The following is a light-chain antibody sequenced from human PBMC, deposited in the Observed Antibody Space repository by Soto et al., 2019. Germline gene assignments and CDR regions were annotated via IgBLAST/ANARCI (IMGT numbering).Light chain of an antibody. V-gene: IGKV1-9*01. Sequence: IQLTQSPSSLSASVGDRVTITCRASQGISSYLAWYQQKPGKAPKLLIYAASTLQSGVPSRFSGSGSGTDFTLTISSLQPEDFASYYCQQLNSQRTFGPGTKVDIK. CDR3: QQLNSQRT. CDR1: QGISSY. CDR2: AAS. J-gene: IGKJ3*01.